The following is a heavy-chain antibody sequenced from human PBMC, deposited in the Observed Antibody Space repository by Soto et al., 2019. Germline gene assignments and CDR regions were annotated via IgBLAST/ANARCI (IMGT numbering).Heavy chain of an antibody. V-gene: IGHV1-18*01. Sequence: GASVKVSCKASGYTFTSYGISWVRQAPGQGLEWMGWISAYNGNTNYAQKLQGRVTMTTDTSTSTAYMELRSLRSDDTAVYYCASVYYYDSSGYYYFAYWGQGTLVTVSS. CDR1: GYTFTSYG. CDR2: ISAYNGNT. J-gene: IGHJ4*02. CDR3: ASVYYYDSSGYYYFAY. D-gene: IGHD3-22*01.